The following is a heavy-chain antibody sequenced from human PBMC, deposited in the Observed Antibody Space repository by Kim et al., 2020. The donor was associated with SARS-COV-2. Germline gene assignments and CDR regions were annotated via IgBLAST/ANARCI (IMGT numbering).Heavy chain of an antibody. V-gene: IGHV3-7*01. CDR1: GFTFSSYW. J-gene: IGHJ6*02. CDR2: IKQDGSEK. D-gene: IGHD3-10*01. CDR3: ARDSYGSGSHYYHYGMDV. Sequence: GGSLRLSCAASGFTFSSYWMSWVRQAPGKGLEWVVNIKQDGSEKYYVDSVKGRFTISRDNAKNSLYLQMNSLRAEDTAVYYCARDSYGSGSHYYHYGMDVWGQGTTVTVSS.